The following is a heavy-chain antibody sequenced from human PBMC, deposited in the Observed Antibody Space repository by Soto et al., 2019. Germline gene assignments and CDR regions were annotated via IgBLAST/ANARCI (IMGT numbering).Heavy chain of an antibody. CDR3: ATDLLYYYDSSGYNFDY. CDR2: FDPEDGET. Sequence: ASVKVSCKVSGYILTELSMHWVRQAPGKGLEWMGGFDPEDGETIYAQKFQGRVTMTEDTSTDTAYMELSSLRSEDTAMYYCATDLLYYYDSSGYNFDYWGQGTLVTSPQ. V-gene: IGHV1-24*01. CDR1: GYILTELS. D-gene: IGHD3-22*01. J-gene: IGHJ4*02.